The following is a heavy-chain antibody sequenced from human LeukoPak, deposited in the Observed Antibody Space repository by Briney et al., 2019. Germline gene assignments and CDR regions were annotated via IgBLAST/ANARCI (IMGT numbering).Heavy chain of an antibody. CDR2: ISSDESSQ. CDR3: VKEHDLWHEEGNWFDT. Sequence: PGGSLRLSCAASGFTFSAFGMHWVRQAPGKGLEWVAVISSDESSQYYADSVKGRFTISRDKSKDTLYLQLSRLRAEDTAMYYCVKEHDLWHEEGNWFDTWGQGVLVTVSS. D-gene: IGHD3-3*01. CDR1: GFTFSAFG. J-gene: IGHJ5*02. V-gene: IGHV3-30*18.